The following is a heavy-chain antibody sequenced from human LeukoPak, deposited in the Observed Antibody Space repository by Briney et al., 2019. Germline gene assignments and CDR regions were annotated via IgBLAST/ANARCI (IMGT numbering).Heavy chain of an antibody. CDR3: AREGPYYDFWSGTTGHFDY. CDR1: GGSVSSGSYY. CDR2: IHYSGST. D-gene: IGHD3-3*01. V-gene: IGHV4-61*01. J-gene: IGHJ4*02. Sequence: KPSETLPLTCTVSGGSVSSGSYYWSWIRQPPGKGLEWIGYIHYSGSTNYNPSLKSRVTISVDTSKNQFSLKLSSVTAADTAVYYCAREGPYYDFWSGTTGHFDYWGQGTLVTVSS.